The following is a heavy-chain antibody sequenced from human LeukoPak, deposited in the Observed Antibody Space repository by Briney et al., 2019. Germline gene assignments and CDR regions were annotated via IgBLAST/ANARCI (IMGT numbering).Heavy chain of an antibody. CDR2: IYSGTI. CDR1: GFTVSSNS. J-gene: IGHJ4*02. D-gene: IGHD4/OR15-4a*01. V-gene: IGHV3-53*01. Sequence: GGSLRLSCTVSGFTVSSNSMSWVRQAPGKGLEWVSFIYSGTIHYSDSVKGRFTISRDNSKNTLYLQMNSLRAEDTAVYYCARRAGAYSHPCDYWGQGTLVTVSS. CDR3: ARRAGAYSHPCDY.